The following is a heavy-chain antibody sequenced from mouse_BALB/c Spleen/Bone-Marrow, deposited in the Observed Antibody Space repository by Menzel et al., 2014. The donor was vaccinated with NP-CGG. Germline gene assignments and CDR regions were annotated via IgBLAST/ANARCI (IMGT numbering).Heavy chain of an antibody. CDR1: GYTFTSYT. V-gene: IGHV1-4*01. CDR2: INPSSGYT. D-gene: IGHD2-1*01. J-gene: IGHJ3*01. CDR3: ARSNGNYVLAY. Sequence: QVQLQQSGAELARPGASVKMSCKASGYTFTSYTMHWVKQRPGQGLEWIGYINPSSGYTNYNQKFRDKATLTADKSSSTAYMQLSSLTSEDSAVYYCARSNGNYVLAYWGQGTLVTVSA.